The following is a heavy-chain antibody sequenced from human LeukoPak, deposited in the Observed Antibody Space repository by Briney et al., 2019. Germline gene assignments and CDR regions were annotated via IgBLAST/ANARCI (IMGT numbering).Heavy chain of an antibody. Sequence: ASVKVSCKASGYTFTSYGISWVRQAPGQGLEWMGWISAYNGNTNYAQKLQGRVTMTTGTSTSTAYMELRSPRSDDTAVYYCALTATGTPIDYWGQGTLVTVSS. CDR2: ISAYNGNT. CDR3: ALTATGTPIDY. J-gene: IGHJ4*02. V-gene: IGHV1-18*01. CDR1: GYTFTSYG. D-gene: IGHD1-26*01.